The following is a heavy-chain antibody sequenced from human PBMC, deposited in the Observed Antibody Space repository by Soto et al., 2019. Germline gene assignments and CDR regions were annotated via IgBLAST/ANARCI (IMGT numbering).Heavy chain of an antibody. CDR1: GGSISSNY. Sequence: PSETLSLTCTVSGGSISSNYWSWIRQPPGKGLEWIGYISNSGSTNYNPSLKSRGTISVDTSKNQVSLKLSSVTAADTAVYYCARLRVVVGTSDWFDPWGQGTLVTVS. CDR2: ISNSGST. CDR3: ARLRVVVGTSDWFDP. D-gene: IGHD2-15*01. V-gene: IGHV4-59*08. J-gene: IGHJ5*02.